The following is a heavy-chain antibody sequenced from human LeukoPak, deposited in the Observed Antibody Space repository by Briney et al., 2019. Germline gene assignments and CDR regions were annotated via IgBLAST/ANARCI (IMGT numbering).Heavy chain of an antibody. D-gene: IGHD2-15*01. CDR3: ARLVVVAARKGLRPKYNWFDP. V-gene: IGHV3-21*01. J-gene: IGHJ5*02. CDR1: GFIFSSHN. Sequence: GGSLRLSCAASGFIFSSHNMNWARQAPGKGLEWVSYISSSSSYIFYADSVRGRFTISRDNAKNSLYLQMNSLRAEDTAVYYCARLVVVAARKGLRPKYNWFDPWGQGTLVTVSS. CDR2: ISSSSSYI.